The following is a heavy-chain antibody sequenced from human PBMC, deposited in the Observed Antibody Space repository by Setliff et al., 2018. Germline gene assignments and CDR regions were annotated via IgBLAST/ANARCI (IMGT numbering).Heavy chain of an antibody. CDR2: VYNGNDET. V-gene: IGHV3-23*01. Sequence: GESLKISCVASGFTFRAYGMSWVRQAPGKGLEWVSSVYNGNDETKYADSVKGRFTIPRDNSTNTLYLKMNSLRTEDTAVYYCASYCSSTSCPFDYWGQGTLVTVSS. CDR1: GFTFRAYG. D-gene: IGHD2-2*01. J-gene: IGHJ4*02. CDR3: ASYCSSTSCPFDY.